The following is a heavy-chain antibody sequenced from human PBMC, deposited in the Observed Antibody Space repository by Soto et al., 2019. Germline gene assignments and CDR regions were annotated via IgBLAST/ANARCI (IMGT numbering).Heavy chain of an antibody. D-gene: IGHD3-16*01. CDR2: TYYRSRWYN. CDR1: GDRVSGNSAA. Sequence: QTLSLTCAIFGDRVSGNSAAWNWIRQSKKRGLEWLGRTYYRSRWYNDYAVSVKSRITVTPDTSKNQFSLHLNTVTPEETAVYYSSLVFSYYVSSDSYLHYCGQGALVTLSS. J-gene: IGHJ4*02. V-gene: IGHV6-1*01. CDR3: SLVFSYYVSSDSYLHY.